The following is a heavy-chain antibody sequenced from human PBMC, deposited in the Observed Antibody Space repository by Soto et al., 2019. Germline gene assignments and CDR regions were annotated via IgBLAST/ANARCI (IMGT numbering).Heavy chain of an antibody. CDR3: ARGMTTSRYYGMDV. CDR1: GYTFTSYG. J-gene: IGHJ6*02. Sequence: EASVKVSCKASGYTFTSYGISWVRQAPGQGLEWMGWISAYNGNTNYAQKLQGRVTMTTDTSTSTACMELRSLRSDDTAVYYCARGMTTSRYYGMDVWGQGTTVTVSS. V-gene: IGHV1-18*04. D-gene: IGHD4-4*01. CDR2: ISAYNGNT.